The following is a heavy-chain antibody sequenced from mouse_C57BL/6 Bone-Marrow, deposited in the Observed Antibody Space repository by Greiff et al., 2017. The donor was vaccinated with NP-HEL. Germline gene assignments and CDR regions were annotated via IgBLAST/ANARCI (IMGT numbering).Heavy chain of an antibody. Sequence: VMLVESGAELARPGASVKMSCKASGYTFTSYTMHWVKQRPGQGLEWIGYINPSSGYTKYNQKFKDKATLTADKSSSTAYMQLSSLTSEDSAVYYCARGGFAYWGQGTLVTVSA. CDR2: INPSSGYT. CDR3: ARGGFAY. V-gene: IGHV1-4*01. CDR1: GYTFTSYT. J-gene: IGHJ3*01.